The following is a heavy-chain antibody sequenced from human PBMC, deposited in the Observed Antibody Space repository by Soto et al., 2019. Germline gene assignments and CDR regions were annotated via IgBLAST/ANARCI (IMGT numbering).Heavy chain of an antibody. V-gene: IGHV4-39*01. CDR3: ARRLMVRGVIRDYYYGMDV. CDR1: GGSISSSSYY. Sequence: NPSETLSLTCTVSGGSISSSSYYWGWIRQPPGKGLEWIGSIYYSGSTYYNPSLKSRVTISVDTSKNQFSLKLSSVTAADTAVYYCARRLMVRGVIRDYYYGMDVWGQGTTVTVSS. J-gene: IGHJ6*02. CDR2: IYYSGST. D-gene: IGHD3-10*01.